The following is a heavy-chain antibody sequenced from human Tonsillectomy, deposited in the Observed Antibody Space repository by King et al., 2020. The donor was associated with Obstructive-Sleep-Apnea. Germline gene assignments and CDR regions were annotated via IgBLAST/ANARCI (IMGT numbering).Heavy chain of an antibody. CDR1: GFTFDDYA. V-gene: IGHV3-9*01. CDR2: ISWNSGSI. J-gene: IGHJ1*01. Sequence: VQLVESGGGLVQPGRSLRLSCAASGFTFDDYAMHWVRQAPGKGLEWVSGISWNSGSICYADSVKGRFTISRDNAKNSLYLQMNSLRAEDTALYYCANAVARNCSRTRCYLWHWGQGTLVTVSS. D-gene: IGHD2-2*01. CDR3: ANAVARNCSRTRCYLWH.